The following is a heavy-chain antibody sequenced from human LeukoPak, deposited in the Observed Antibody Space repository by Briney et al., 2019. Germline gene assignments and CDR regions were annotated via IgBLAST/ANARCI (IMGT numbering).Heavy chain of an antibody. CDR3: ARDSHGGNPDY. CDR2: VSNRGTT. D-gene: IGHD4-23*01. CDR1: GVSASDYY. V-gene: IGHV4-4*08. Sequence: SETLSLTCTVSGVSASDYYWSWIRQPPGKGLEWIGYVSNRGTTNDHPSLKSRVTISVDKSKNRFSLKLRSVTAADTAVYYCARDSHGGNPDYWGQGTLVTVSS. J-gene: IGHJ4*02.